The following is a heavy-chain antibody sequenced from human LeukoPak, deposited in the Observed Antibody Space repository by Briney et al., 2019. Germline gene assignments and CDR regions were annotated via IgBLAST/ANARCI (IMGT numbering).Heavy chain of an antibody. CDR1: GYSFTTYW. Sequence: GESLKISCKGPGYSFTTYWIGWVRQMPGKGLEWMGIIYPGDSDTRYSPSFQGQVTISADKSISTAYLQWSSLKASDTAMYYCARSEMATVLSQDYWGQGTLVTVSS. CDR3: ARSEMATVLSQDY. V-gene: IGHV5-51*01. CDR2: IYPGDSDT. D-gene: IGHD5-24*01. J-gene: IGHJ4*02.